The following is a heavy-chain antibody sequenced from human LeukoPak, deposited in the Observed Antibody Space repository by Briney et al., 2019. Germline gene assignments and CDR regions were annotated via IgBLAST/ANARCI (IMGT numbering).Heavy chain of an antibody. Sequence: GGSLRLSCAASGFTFSDYYMSWIRQAPGKGLEWVSYITSSSYTNYADSVKGRFTISRDNARNSLYLQMNSLRAEDTAVYYCARGTSNGWRFFDYWGQGTLVTVSS. V-gene: IGHV3-11*06. J-gene: IGHJ4*02. CDR3: ARGTSNGWRFFDY. D-gene: IGHD6-19*01. CDR1: GFTFSDYY. CDR2: ITSSSYT.